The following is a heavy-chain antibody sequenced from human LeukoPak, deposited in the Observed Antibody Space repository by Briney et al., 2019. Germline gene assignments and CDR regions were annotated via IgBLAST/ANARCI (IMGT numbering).Heavy chain of an antibody. D-gene: IGHD3-22*01. CDR3: AKNRDSSDYPRDFDF. V-gene: IGHV3-30*02. CDR1: GFTFSSYG. J-gene: IGHJ4*02. Sequence: GGSLRLSCAAFGFTFSSYGMHWVRQTPGKGLEGVAFIRHDGSYQQYADSVKGRFTVSRDNSKDMVYLQMNSLRTEDTAVYYCAKNRDSSDYPRDFDFWGQGTLVTVSS. CDR2: IRHDGSYQ.